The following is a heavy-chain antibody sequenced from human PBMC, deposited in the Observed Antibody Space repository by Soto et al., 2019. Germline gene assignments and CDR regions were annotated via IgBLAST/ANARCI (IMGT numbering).Heavy chain of an antibody. D-gene: IGHD1-26*01. J-gene: IGHJ6*02. CDR3: AKGGAIVAAGTRVFLYNAMDV. CDR1: GYTFTGYY. CDR2: INPNSGDT. Sequence: ASVKVSCKASGYTFTGYYVHWVRQAPGQGLEWMGWINPNSGDTYLAQRFQGRVTMNRDTSIGTAYMELRGLTSDDTAEYYCAKGGAIVAAGTRVFLYNAMDVWGQGTTVTVSS. V-gene: IGHV1-2*02.